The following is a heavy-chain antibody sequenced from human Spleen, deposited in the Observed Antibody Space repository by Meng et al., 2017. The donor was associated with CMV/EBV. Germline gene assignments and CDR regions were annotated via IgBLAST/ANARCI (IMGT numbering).Heavy chain of an antibody. CDR1: AFTFSSYS. D-gene: IGHD6-6*01. CDR3: ARLHSSSPGVFDY. V-gene: IGHV3-21*01. J-gene: IGHJ4*02. Sequence: AASAFTFSSYSMNWVRQAPGKGLEWVSSISSSSSYIYYADSVKGRFTISRDNAKNSLYLQMNSLRAEDTAVYYCARLHSSSPGVFDYWGQGTLVTVSS. CDR2: ISSSSSYI.